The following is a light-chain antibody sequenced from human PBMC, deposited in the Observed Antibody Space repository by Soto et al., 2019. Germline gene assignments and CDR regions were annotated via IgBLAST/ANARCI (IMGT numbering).Light chain of an antibody. J-gene: IGKJ1*01. Sequence: DLQMTQSPSTLSASVGDRVTITCRASQSISSWLAWYQQKPGKAPKLLIYDASSLESGVPSRFSGSRSGTEFTLTISSLQPDDFATYYCQQYNSYPRTFGQGTKVEI. CDR2: DAS. V-gene: IGKV1-5*01. CDR1: QSISSW. CDR3: QQYNSYPRT.